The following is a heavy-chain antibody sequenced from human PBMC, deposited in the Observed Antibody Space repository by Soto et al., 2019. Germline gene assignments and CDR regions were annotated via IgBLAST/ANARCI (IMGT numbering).Heavy chain of an antibody. D-gene: IGHD4-4*01. CDR2: ISHSGAGT. V-gene: IGHV3-23*01. Sequence: EVQLLESGGDLVQPGGSLRLSCAASGFSFDTYDMSWVRQAPGKGLEWVSVISHSGAGTYYADSVRGRFTISRDNSKATLFLHMNSLRVEDTAKYYCVRQAKLTTVTAKGGYYYGLDVWGQGTTVTVSS. J-gene: IGHJ6*02. CDR3: VRQAKLTTVTAKGGYYYGLDV. CDR1: GFSFDTYD.